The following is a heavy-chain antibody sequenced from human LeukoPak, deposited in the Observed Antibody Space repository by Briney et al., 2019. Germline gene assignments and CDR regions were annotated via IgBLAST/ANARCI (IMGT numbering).Heavy chain of an antibody. J-gene: IGHJ3*02. CDR3: ARHPRGPKKMVSGIHPSGAFDI. Sequence: PSETLSLTCTVSGDSISSSHYSWGWIRQPPGKGLDWVGSVYYSGNTYYNPSLKSRVTISVDTSKNQFSLNLTSVTAADTAVYYCARHPRGPKKMVSGIHPSGAFDIWGQGTMVTVSS. V-gene: IGHV4-39*01. D-gene: IGHD2-21*02. CDR1: GDSISSSHYS. CDR2: VYYSGNT.